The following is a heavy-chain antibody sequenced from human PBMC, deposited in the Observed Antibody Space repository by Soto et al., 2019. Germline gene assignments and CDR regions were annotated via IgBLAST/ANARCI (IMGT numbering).Heavy chain of an antibody. CDR1: GFTFDNAW. V-gene: IGHV3-15*01. CDR2: IKSKTHGGTT. D-gene: IGHD5-18*01. J-gene: IGHJ4*02. Sequence: PGGSLRLSCAASGFTFDNAWMSWFRQAPGKGLEWVGRIKSKTHGGTTEYAAAVKGRFTISRDDSKNTLYLQMNSLKTEDTAVYYCAKDMRIQLWPPKTPFDYWGQGTLVTVSS. CDR3: AKDMRIQLWPPKTPFDY.